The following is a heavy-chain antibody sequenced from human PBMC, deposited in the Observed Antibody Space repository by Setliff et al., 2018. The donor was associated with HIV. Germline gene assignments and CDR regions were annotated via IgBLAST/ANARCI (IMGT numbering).Heavy chain of an antibody. J-gene: IGHJ3*01. CDR3: AREDASGNHAFDF. CDR2: IYYSGST. V-gene: IGHV4-4*02. CDR1: GGSISSSNW. Sequence: SETLSLTCAVSGGSISSSNWWSWVRQPPGKGLEWVGYIYYSGSTYSNPSLMSRATMSVDTSKNQFSLELRSVTVADTAVYFCAREDASGNHAFDFWGQGKMVTVSS. D-gene: IGHD2-2*01.